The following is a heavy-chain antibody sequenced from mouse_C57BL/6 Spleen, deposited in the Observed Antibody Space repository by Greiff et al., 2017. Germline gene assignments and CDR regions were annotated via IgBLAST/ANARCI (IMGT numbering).Heavy chain of an antibody. CDR2: IYPRSGST. CDR3: ARRCRDYGYDPFAY. D-gene: IGHD2-2*01. V-gene: IGHV1-81*01. Sequence: VQLQQSGAELARPGASVTLSCKASGYTFTSYGISWVKQRTGQGLEWIGEIYPRSGSTYYNEKFKGKATLTADKSSSTSYMELRMLTSDGAAVYFRARRCRDYGYDPFAYWGQGTLVTVSA. CDR1: GYTFTSYG. J-gene: IGHJ3*01.